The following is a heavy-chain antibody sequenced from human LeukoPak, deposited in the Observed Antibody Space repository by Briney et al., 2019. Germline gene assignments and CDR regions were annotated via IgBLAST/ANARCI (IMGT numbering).Heavy chain of an antibody. CDR1: GYTFTSYD. Sequence: GASVKVSCKASGYTFTSYDINWVRQATGQGLEWMGWMNPNSGNTGYAQKFQGRVTMTRNTSISTAYMELSSLRSEDTAVYHCARFPYCTNGVCPPAWGQGTLVTVSS. CDR2: MNPNSGNT. CDR3: ARFPYCTNGVCPPA. D-gene: IGHD2-8*01. V-gene: IGHV1-8*01. J-gene: IGHJ4*02.